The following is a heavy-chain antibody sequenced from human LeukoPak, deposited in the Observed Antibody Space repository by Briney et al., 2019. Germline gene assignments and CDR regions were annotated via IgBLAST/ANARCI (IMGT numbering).Heavy chain of an antibody. CDR3: AKMLAGATIL. V-gene: IGHV3-23*01. J-gene: IGHJ4*02. CDR2: ISGSGANT. CDR1: AFTFSTSA. D-gene: IGHD1-26*01. Sequence: PGGSLRLSCAASAFTFSTSAMTWVRRAPEKGLEWVSSISGSGANTYYADSVRGRFTISRDNSKNTLYLQMNSLRAEDTAVYYCAKMLAGATILWGQGTLISVSS.